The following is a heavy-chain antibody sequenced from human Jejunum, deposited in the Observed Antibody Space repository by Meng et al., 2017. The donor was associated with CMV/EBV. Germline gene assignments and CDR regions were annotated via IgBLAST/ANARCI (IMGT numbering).Heavy chain of an antibody. V-gene: IGHV3-23*01. Sequence: GFTFSSYAMSWVRQAPGKGPEWVSAISGSGGRTYYADSVKGRFTISRDNSRNTLYLQMNSLRADDTAVYYCAKDWDYYYDSSGAYLDCWGQGTLVTVS. D-gene: IGHD3-22*01. CDR2: ISGSGGRT. CDR3: AKDWDYYYDSSGAYLDC. J-gene: IGHJ4*02. CDR1: GFTFSSYA.